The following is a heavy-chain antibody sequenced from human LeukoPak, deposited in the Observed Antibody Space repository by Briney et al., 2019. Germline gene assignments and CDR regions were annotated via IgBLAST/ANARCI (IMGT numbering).Heavy chain of an antibody. J-gene: IGHJ4*02. Sequence: VASVKVSCKASGYTFSGYYLHWVRQALGQGLERMGWINPNTGGTSYAQKFQGRVTMTRDTSISTAYMELSRVRSDDTAMYYCARGDIMGVTDYRHFDFWGQGTLVTVSS. CDR2: INPNTGGT. CDR1: GYTFSGYY. CDR3: ARGDIMGVTDYRHFDF. V-gene: IGHV1-2*02. D-gene: IGHD1-26*01.